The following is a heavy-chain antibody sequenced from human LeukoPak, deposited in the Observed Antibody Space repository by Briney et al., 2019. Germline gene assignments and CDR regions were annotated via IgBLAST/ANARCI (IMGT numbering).Heavy chain of an antibody. CDR2: IWPGDSDT. J-gene: IGHJ4*02. V-gene: IGHV5-51*01. CDR3: ARRGDYNDY. Sequence: GESLKISCKGSGYSFSNYWIGWVRQMPGKGLEWMGIIWPGDSDTRYSPSFQGQVTISVDKSISTAYLQWSSLKASDTAIYYCARRGDYNDYWGQGTLVTVSS. CDR1: GYSFSNYW. D-gene: IGHD2-21*01.